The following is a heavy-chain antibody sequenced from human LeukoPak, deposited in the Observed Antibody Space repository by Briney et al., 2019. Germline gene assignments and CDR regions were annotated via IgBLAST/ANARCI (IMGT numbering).Heavy chain of an antibody. Sequence: SSVKVSFKASGGTFGRYAISWVRQAPGQGLEWMGGIIPMFGIANYAQKFQGRVTITADESTSTAYMELSSLRSEDTAVYYCARDRPYTGGWRGFDYWGQGTLVTVSS. CDR1: GGTFGRYA. CDR2: IIPMFGIA. V-gene: IGHV1-69*01. CDR3: ARDRPYTGGWRGFDY. D-gene: IGHD6-19*01. J-gene: IGHJ4*02.